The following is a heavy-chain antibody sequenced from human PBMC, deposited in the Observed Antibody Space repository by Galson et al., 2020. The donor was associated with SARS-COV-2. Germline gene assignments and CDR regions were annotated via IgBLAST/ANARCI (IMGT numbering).Heavy chain of an antibody. Sequence: SVTVSCKASGGTFTSYAISWVRQAPGQGLEWMGGIIPIFGTANYAQKFQGRVTITADESTSTAYMELSSLGSEDTAVYYCARFGYWYGSGSPEFDYWGQGTLVTVSS. D-gene: IGHD3-10*01. CDR3: ARFGYWYGSGSPEFDY. V-gene: IGHV1-69*13. J-gene: IGHJ4*02. CDR2: IIPIFGTA. CDR1: GGTFTSYA.